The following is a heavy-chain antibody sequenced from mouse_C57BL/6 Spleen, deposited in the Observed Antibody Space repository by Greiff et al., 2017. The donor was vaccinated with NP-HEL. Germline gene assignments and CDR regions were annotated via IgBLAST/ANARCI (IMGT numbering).Heavy chain of an antibody. CDR2: IYPGDGDT. CDR1: GYAFSSSW. CDR3: ARDGNYGRSQYYYAMDY. V-gene: IGHV1-82*01. Sequence: QVQLQQSGPELVKPGASVKISCKASGYAFSSSWMNWVKQRPGKGLEWIGRIYPGDGDTNYNGKFKGKATLTADKSSSTAYMQLSSLTSEDSAFYFCARDGNYGRSQYYYAMDYWGQGTSVTVSS. D-gene: IGHD1-1*01. J-gene: IGHJ4*01.